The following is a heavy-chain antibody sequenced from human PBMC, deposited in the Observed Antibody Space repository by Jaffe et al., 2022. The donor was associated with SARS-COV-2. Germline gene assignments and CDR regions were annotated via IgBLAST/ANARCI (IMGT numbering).Heavy chain of an antibody. J-gene: IGHJ5*01. CDR1: GYTFNNYD. CDR3: ARHGRLGCAGGTCYSWFDS. CDR2: ISANNGNT. Sequence: QVQLVQPGAEVKKPGASVRVSCKASGYTFNNYDITWVRQAPGQGLEWMGWISANNGNTKYAQKLQDRVTMTADTPTSTAYMELRSLRFDDTAVYYCARHGRLGCAGGTCYSWFDSWGQGTLVTVSS. D-gene: IGHD2-15*01. V-gene: IGHV1-18*01.